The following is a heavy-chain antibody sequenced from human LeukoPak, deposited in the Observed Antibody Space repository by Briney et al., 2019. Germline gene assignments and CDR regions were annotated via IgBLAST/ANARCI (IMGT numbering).Heavy chain of an antibody. CDR1: GGSMNNNY. D-gene: IGHD3-16*02. CDR3: ARGTLRLGDLSLSNYFDP. Sequence: SETLSLTCTVSGGSMNNNYWSWIRQPAGKGLEWVGRIHSSGSTNYNPSLKSRVTMSVDMSKNQFSLKLSSVTAADTALYYCARGTLRLGDLSLSNYFDPWGQGTLVTVSS. J-gene: IGHJ5*02. V-gene: IGHV4-4*07. CDR2: IHSSGST.